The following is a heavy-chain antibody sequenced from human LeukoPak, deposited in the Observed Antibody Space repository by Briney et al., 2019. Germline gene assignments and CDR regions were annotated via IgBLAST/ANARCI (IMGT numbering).Heavy chain of an antibody. V-gene: IGHV3-48*01. J-gene: IGHJ3*02. CDR1: GFTFSSYS. CDR3: ARFTTVTTPDAFDI. CDR2: ISSSSSTI. Sequence: GGSLRLSCAASGFTFSSYSMNWVRQAPGKGLEWVSYISSSSSTIYYADSVKGRFTISRDNAKNSLYLQMNSLRAEDTAVYYCARFTTVTTPDAFDIWGQGTMVTVSS. D-gene: IGHD4-17*01.